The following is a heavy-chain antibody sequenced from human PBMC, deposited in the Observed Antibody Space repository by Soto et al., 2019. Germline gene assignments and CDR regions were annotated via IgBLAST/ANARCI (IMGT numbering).Heavy chain of an antibody. CDR3: ASRWFGEPSYFDY. Sequence: SETLSLTCAVYGGSFSGYYWSWIRQPPGKGLEWIGEINHSGSTNYNPSLKSRVTISVDTSKNQFSLKLSFVTAAYTAVYYCASRWFGEPSYFDYWGQGTLFTVPQ. CDR1: GGSFSGYY. CDR2: INHSGST. V-gene: IGHV4-34*01. D-gene: IGHD3-10*01. J-gene: IGHJ4*02.